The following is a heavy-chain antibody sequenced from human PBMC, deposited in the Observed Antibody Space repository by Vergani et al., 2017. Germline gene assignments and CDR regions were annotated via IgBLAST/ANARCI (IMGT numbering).Heavy chain of an antibody. V-gene: IGHV4-61*01. J-gene: IGHJ6*03. CDR3: ASCVHYYYYMDV. Sequence: QVQLQESGPGLVKPSETLSLTCTVSGGSVSSGSYYWSWIRQPPGKGLEWIGYIYYSGSTNYNPSLKSRVTISVDTSKTQFSLKLSSVTAADTAVYYCASCVHYYYYMDVWGRGTTVTVSS. CDR2: IYYSGST. CDR1: GGSVSSGSYY.